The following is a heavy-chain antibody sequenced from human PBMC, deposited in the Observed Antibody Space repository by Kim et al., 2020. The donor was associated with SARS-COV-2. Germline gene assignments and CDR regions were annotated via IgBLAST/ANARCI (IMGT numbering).Heavy chain of an antibody. V-gene: IGHV4-34*01. J-gene: IGHJ6*02. CDR1: GGSFSGHS. CDR2: ITHSGST. CDR3: TRGRVGVVPAPILGLGPHYHHLIMGV. Sequence: SETLSLTCAVYGGSFSGHSWSWIRQPPEKGLEWIGEITHSGSTNYNPSLKSRVTISIDMSKNQFSLKLTSVTAADTGFYYCTRGRVGVVPAPILGLGPHYHHLIMGVWGHGNTVTVSS. D-gene: IGHD2-2*02.